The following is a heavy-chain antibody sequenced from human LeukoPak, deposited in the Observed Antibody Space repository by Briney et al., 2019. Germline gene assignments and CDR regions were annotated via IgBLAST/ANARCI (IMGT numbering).Heavy chain of an antibody. Sequence: SETLSLTCAVSGGSLSSGGYSWSWIRQPPGKGLEWIGYIYHSGSTYYNPSLKSRVTMSVDRSKNQFSLKLNSVTAADTAVYYCARGWGPVYYFDYWGQGTLVTVSS. D-gene: IGHD3-16*01. V-gene: IGHV4-30-2*01. CDR3: ARGWGPVYYFDY. CDR1: GGSLSSGGYS. J-gene: IGHJ4*02. CDR2: IYHSGST.